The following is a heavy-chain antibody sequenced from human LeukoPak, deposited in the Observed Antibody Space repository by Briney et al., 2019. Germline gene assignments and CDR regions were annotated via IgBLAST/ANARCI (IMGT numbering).Heavy chain of an antibody. V-gene: IGHV3-66*01. Sequence: GGSLRLSCAASGFTVSSNYMSWVRQAPGKGLEWVSLLYSGGSTYYADSVKGRFTISRDNSKNTLYLQMNSLRAEDTAVYYCARDSDWDFDYWGQGTLVTVSS. CDR1: GFTVSSNY. J-gene: IGHJ4*02. CDR2: LYSGGST. CDR3: ARDSDWDFDY. D-gene: IGHD3/OR15-3a*01.